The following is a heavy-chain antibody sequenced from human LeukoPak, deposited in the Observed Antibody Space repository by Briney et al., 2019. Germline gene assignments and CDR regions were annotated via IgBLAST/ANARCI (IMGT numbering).Heavy chain of an antibody. Sequence: PSETLSLTCTVSGGSISSGGYYWSWIRQHPGKGLEWIGYIYYSGSTYYNPSLKSRVTISVDTSKNQFSLKLSSVTAADTAVYYCARVRSDYYDSSGYFITAWGQGTLVTVSS. CDR3: ARVRSDYYDSSGYFITA. J-gene: IGHJ5*02. V-gene: IGHV4-31*03. CDR2: IYYSGST. CDR1: GGSISSGGYY. D-gene: IGHD3-22*01.